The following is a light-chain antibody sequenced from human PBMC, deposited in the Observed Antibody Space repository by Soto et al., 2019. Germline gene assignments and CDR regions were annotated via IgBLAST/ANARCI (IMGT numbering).Light chain of an antibody. V-gene: IGKV1-5*01. J-gene: IGKJ1*01. CDR1: QSISSW. Sequence: QMTQSPSALSASVGDRVTITCRASQSISSWLAWYQQKPGKAPKLLIYDASSLESGVPSRFSGSGSGTEFTLTISSLQPDDFATYYCQQYNAYSTFGQGTKVDI. CDR2: DAS. CDR3: QQYNAYST.